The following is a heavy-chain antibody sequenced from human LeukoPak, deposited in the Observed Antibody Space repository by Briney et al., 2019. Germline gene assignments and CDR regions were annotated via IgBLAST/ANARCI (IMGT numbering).Heavy chain of an antibody. CDR1: AYTFTSYE. CDR3: ARGLVWFGDLGNWFDP. V-gene: IGHV1-8*01. Sequence: GASVKVSCRASAYTFTSYEINWVRQATGQGLEWMGWMHPNSGQTGYAQKFQDRVTMTRNTSINTAYMELSSLRSEDTAVYYCARGLVWFGDLGNWFDPWGQGTLVTVSS. CDR2: MHPNSGQT. D-gene: IGHD3-10*01. J-gene: IGHJ5*02.